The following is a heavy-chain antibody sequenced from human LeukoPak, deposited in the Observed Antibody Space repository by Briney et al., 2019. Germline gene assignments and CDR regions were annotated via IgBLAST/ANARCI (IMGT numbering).Heavy chain of an antibody. J-gene: IGHJ4*02. Sequence: PGGSLRLSCAASGFTFSSYWMSWVRQAPGKGLEWGANIKQDGSEKYYFASVKGRFTISRDNAKNSLYLQMNSLRAEDTAEYYCARDEDDYGDYGGYDYWGQGTLVTVSS. CDR2: IKQDGSEK. CDR1: GFTFSSYW. CDR3: ARDEDDYGDYGGYDY. V-gene: IGHV3-7*01. D-gene: IGHD4-17*01.